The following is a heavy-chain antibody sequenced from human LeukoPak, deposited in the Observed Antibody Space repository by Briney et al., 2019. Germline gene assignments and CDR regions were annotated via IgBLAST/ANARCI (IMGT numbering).Heavy chain of an antibody. CDR3: ARDQGYCSSTSCYDPYYFDY. D-gene: IGHD2-2*01. Sequence: PSETLSLTCAVYGGSFSGYYWSWIRQPPGKGLEWIGEINHSGSTNYNPSLKSRVTISVDTSKNQFSLKLSSVTAADTAVYYCARDQGYCSSTSCYDPYYFDYWGQGTLVTVSS. CDR2: INHSGST. J-gene: IGHJ4*02. V-gene: IGHV4-34*01. CDR1: GGSFSGYY.